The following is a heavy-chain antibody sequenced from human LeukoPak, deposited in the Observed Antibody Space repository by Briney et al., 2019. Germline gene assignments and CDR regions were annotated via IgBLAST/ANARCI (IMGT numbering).Heavy chain of an antibody. Sequence: GGSLRLSCATSGFTFSNCGMHWVRQAPGKGLEWVAFIRYDGSNEYYADSVKGRFTISRDNSKNTLYLQVSSLRAEDTAVYYCAKQVEEENLFYSFKRDFDYWGQGTLVTVSS. J-gene: IGHJ4*02. D-gene: IGHD3-3*01. CDR1: GFTFSNCG. V-gene: IGHV3-30*02. CDR2: IRYDGSNE. CDR3: AKQVEEENLFYSFKRDFDY.